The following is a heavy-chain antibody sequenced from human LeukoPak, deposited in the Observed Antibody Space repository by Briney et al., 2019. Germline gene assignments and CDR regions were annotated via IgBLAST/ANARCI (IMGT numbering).Heavy chain of an antibody. D-gene: IGHD2-15*01. J-gene: IGHJ6*03. CDR3: ARDGCGGSCFHYYYYYMDV. V-gene: IGHV4-61*02. CDR2: ISTIGIT. CDR1: SGSISSSNYY. Sequence: SETLSLTCTVSSGSISSSNYYWSWIRQPAGGGLEWIGRISTIGITNYNPSLISRVTISIDTSKNQFSPKLSSVTAADTAVYYCARDGCGGSCFHYYYYYMDVWGKGTTVTISS.